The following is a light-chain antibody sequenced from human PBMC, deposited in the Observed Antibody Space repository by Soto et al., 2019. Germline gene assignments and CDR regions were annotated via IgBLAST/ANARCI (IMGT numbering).Light chain of an antibody. V-gene: IGKV1-12*01. CDR3: QHARSFPIT. J-gene: IGKJ5*01. CDR2: AAS. Sequence: DIQMTQSPSSVSASXXDKGXITCLASKNIDKWLAWYQQKPGKAPKXXIYAASILRGGVPSRFSGSGAGTDFTLTISSLQPEDFATYSCQHARSFPITFGQGTRLEIK. CDR1: KNIDKW.